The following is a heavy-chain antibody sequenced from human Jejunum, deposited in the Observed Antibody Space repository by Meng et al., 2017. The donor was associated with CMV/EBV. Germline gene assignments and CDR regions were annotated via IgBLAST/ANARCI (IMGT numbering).Heavy chain of an antibody. V-gene: IGHV3-48*03. Sequence: SLSSQEINGVRQGPGKGLEWISYIGGSGSSIIYADSVKGRFTVSRDNANQSVYLEMKSLRAEDTGVYYCARELGSRSPHYNRFDSWGQGTLVTVSS. J-gene: IGHJ5*01. D-gene: IGHD6-13*01. CDR2: IGGSGSSI. CDR1: SLSSQE. CDR3: ARELGSRSPHYNRFDS.